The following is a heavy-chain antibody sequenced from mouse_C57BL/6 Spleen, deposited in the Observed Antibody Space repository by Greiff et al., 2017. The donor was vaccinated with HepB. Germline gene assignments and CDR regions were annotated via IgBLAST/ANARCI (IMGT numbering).Heavy chain of an antibody. D-gene: IGHD2-13*01. V-gene: IGHV2-6-1*01. Sequence: VKLMESGPGLVAPSQSLSITCTVSGFSLTSYGVHWVRQPPGKGLEWLVVIWSDGSTTYNSALKSRLSISKDNSKSQVFLKMNSLQTDDTAMYYCARHRDYWGAMDYWGQGTSVTVSS. CDR3: ARHRDYWGAMDY. CDR1: GFSLTSYG. J-gene: IGHJ4*01. CDR2: IWSDGST.